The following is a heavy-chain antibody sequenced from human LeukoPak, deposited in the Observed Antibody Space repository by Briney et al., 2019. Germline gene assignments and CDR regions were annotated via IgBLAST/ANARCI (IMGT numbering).Heavy chain of an antibody. D-gene: IGHD3-22*01. CDR1: GFPFSSYA. CDR3: AKDTEDTYYYDSSGYPGVY. V-gene: IGHV3-23*01. J-gene: IGHJ4*02. CDR2: ISGSGGST. Sequence: GGSLRLSCAASGFPFSSYAMSWVRQAPGKGLEWVSAISGSGGSTYYADSVKGRFTISRDNSKNTLYLQMNSLRAEDTAVYYCAKDTEDTYYYDSSGYPGVYWGQGTLVTVSS.